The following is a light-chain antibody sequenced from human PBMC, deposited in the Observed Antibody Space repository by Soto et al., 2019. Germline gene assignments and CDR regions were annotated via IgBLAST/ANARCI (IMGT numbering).Light chain of an antibody. CDR3: QQYGSSPLT. CDR1: QSVSSSY. V-gene: IGKV3-20*01. Sequence: EIVLTQSPGTLSLSPGERATLSCRASQSVSSSYLAWYQQKPGQAPRLLNYGASSRATGIPDRFSGSGSGTDCTLTISRVEPEDFAVYYCQQYGSSPLTFGQGTKVEIK. CDR2: GAS. J-gene: IGKJ1*01.